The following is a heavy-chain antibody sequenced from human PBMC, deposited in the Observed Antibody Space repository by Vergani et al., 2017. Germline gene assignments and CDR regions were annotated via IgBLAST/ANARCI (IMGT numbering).Heavy chain of an antibody. D-gene: IGHD1-26*01. V-gene: IGHV3-23*01. CDR3: AKSGGSGSQNRGTDY. J-gene: IGHJ4*02. CDR2: ISGSGGST. Sequence: EVQLLESGGGLVQPGGSLRLSCAASGFTFSSYAMSWVRQAPGKGLEWVSAISGSGGSTYYADSVKGRFTISRDNSKNTLNLQMNSLRAEDTAVYYCAKSGGSGSQNRGTDYWGQGILVTVSS. CDR1: GFTFSSYA.